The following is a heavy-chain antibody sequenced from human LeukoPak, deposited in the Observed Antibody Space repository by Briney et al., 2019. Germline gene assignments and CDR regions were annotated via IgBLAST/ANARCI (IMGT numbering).Heavy chain of an antibody. CDR2: IYYSGST. J-gene: IGHJ4*02. CDR1: GGSISSYY. Sequence: SETLSLTCTVSGGSISSYYWSWIRQPPGKGLEWIGLIYYSGSTNYNPSLKSRVTISVDTSKNQFSLQLSSVTAADTAVYYCARRASYSTSFFDNWGQGTLVTVSS. V-gene: IGHV4-59*08. D-gene: IGHD6-6*01. CDR3: ARRASYSTSFFDN.